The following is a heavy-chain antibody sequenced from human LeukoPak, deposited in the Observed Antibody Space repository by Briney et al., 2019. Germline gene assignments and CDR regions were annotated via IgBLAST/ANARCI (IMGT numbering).Heavy chain of an antibody. CDR1: GFTFSSYG. V-gene: IGHV3-30*02. D-gene: IGHD7-27*01. CDR2: IRYDGSNK. J-gene: IGHJ4*02. CDR3: AKGTGDTGYYFDY. Sequence: PGGSLRLSCAASGFTFSSYGMHWVRQAPGKGLEWVAFIRYDGSNKYYADSVKGRFTISRDNSKNTLYLQMSGLRAEDTAVYHCAKGTGDTGYYFDYWGQGTLVTVSS.